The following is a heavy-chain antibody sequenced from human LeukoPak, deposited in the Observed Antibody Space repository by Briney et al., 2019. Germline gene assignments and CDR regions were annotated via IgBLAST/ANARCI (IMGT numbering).Heavy chain of an antibody. D-gene: IGHD1-1*01. CDR1: GYNFIHYW. CDR2: IYPADSDT. Sequence: GESLKISCEASGYNFIHYWIGWVRQVPGKGLEWMGIIYPADSDTKYSPSFHGQVTISADKSISTAYLQLVNLKPSDTAIYYCARRNWNSGYHLDFWGQGTPVTVSS. CDR3: ARRNWNSGYHLDF. V-gene: IGHV5-51*01. J-gene: IGHJ4*02.